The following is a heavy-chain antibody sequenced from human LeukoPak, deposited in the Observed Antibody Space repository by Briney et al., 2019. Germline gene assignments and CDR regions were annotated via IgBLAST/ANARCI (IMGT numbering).Heavy chain of an antibody. CDR1: GFTFSTYE. J-gene: IGHJ6*03. V-gene: IGHV3-48*03. CDR2: ISSSGSTI. Sequence: GGSLRLSCAASGFTFSTYEMNWVRQAPGKGLKWVSYISSSGSTIYYADSVKGRFTISRDNAKNSLYLQMNSLRAEDTAVYYCARVQSGIYDYVYMDVWGKGTTVTISS. D-gene: IGHD3-16*01. CDR3: ARVQSGIYDYVYMDV.